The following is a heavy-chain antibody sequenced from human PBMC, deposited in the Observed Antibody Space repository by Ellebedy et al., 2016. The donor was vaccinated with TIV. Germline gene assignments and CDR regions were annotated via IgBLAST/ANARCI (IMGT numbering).Heavy chain of an antibody. V-gene: IGHV3-23*01. J-gene: IGHJ3*02. D-gene: IGHD7-27*01. Sequence: PGGSLRLSCAASGFTFSSSWMTWVRQAPGKGLEWVSAISPSGDITYFADSVKGRFTISRDNSQDTVHLQMHSLRAEDTAVYYCTKRGVAWAAFDIWGPGTLVTVSS. CDR3: TKRGVAWAAFDI. CDR2: ISPSGDIT. CDR1: GFTFSSSW.